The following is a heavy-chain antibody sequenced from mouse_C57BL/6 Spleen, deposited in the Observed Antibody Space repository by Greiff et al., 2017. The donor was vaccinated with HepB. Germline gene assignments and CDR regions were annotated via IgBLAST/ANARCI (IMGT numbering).Heavy chain of an antibody. J-gene: IGHJ1*03. Sequence: QVQLQQSDAELVKPGASVKISCKVSGYTFTDHTIHWMKQRPEQGLEWIGYIYPRDGSTKYNEKFKGKATLTAAKSSSTAYMQLNSLTSEDSAVYCCAVVGRRAEDLLLGFDVWGTGTTVTVSS. CDR2: IYPRDGST. CDR1: GYTFTDHT. D-gene: IGHD1-1*01. V-gene: IGHV1-78*01. CDR3: AVVGRRAEDLLLGFDV.